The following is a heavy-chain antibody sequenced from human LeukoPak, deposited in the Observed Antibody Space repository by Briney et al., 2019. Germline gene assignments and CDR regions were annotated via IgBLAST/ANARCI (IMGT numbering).Heavy chain of an antibody. V-gene: IGHV3-33*01. D-gene: IGHD5-18*01. CDR1: GFTFSSYG. CDR2: IWYDGSNK. Sequence: PGGSLRLSCAASGFTFSSYGMHWVRQAPAKGLEWVAVIWYDGSNKYYADFVQGRFTISRDNSKNTLYLQMNSLRAEDTAVYYCARGGYSYGHDAFDIWGQGTMVTVSS. CDR3: ARGGYSYGHDAFDI. J-gene: IGHJ3*02.